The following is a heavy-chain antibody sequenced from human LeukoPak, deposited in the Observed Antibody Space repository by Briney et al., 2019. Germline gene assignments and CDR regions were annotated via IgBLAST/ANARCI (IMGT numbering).Heavy chain of an antibody. V-gene: IGHV4-59*12. CDR1: GGSISSYY. CDR2: IYYSGST. D-gene: IGHD6-13*01. Sequence: SETLSLTCTVSGGSISSYYWNWIRQPPGKGLEWIGYIYYSGSTKYNPCLKSRLTMSVDTSKNQFSLKLNSVTAADTAVYYCARFTAAGGYFDYWGQGTLVTVSS. J-gene: IGHJ4*02. CDR3: ARFTAAGGYFDY.